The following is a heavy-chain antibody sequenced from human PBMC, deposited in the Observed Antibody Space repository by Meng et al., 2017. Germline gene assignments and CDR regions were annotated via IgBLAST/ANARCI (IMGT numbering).Heavy chain of an antibody. D-gene: IGHD2-2*01. J-gene: IGHJ6*02. CDR2: MNPNSGNT. CDR3: ARTGYCSSTSGYGPRDYYYYYGMDV. Sequence: ASVKVSCQASGYTFTSYDIHWVRQATGQGLEWMGWMNPNSGNTGYAQKFQGRVTITRNTSRSTAYMELSSLRTEDTAVYYCARTGYCSSTSGYGPRDYYYYYGMDVWGQGTTVTVSS. CDR1: GYTFTSYD. V-gene: IGHV1-8*03.